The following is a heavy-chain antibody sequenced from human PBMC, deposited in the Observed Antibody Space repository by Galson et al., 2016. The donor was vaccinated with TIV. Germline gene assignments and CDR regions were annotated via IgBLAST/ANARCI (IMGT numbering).Heavy chain of an antibody. V-gene: IGHV3-30*18. CDR1: GFTFSIYG. CDR2: ISYDGTNK. D-gene: IGHD4-17*01. Sequence: SLRLSCAASGFTFSIYGMHWVRQAPGKGLEWVAVISYDGTNKHYADSVKGRFTISRDNNSKNTLYLQMNSLRLEDTAVYYCAKVGARGYGDDPYYLANWGRGTLVIVSS. CDR3: AKVGARGYGDDPYYLAN. J-gene: IGHJ4*02.